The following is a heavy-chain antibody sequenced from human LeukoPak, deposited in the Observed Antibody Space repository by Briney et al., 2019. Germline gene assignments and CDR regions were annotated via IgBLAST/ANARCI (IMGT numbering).Heavy chain of an antibody. Sequence: GGSLRLSCAASGFTFSNAWMSWVRQAPGKGLEWVGRIKSKTDGGTTDYAAPVKGRFTISRDDSKNTLYLQMNSLKTEDTAVYYCTTDPEGITIFGVVPYYFDYWGQGTLVTVSS. D-gene: IGHD3-3*01. CDR3: TTDPEGITIFGVVPYYFDY. V-gene: IGHV3-15*01. CDR1: GFTFSNAW. J-gene: IGHJ4*02. CDR2: IKSKTDGGTT.